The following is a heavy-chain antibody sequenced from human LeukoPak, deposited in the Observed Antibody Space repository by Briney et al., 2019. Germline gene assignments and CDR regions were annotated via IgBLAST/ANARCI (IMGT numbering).Heavy chain of an antibody. Sequence: ASVKVSCKASGYTFTGYYMHWLQQAPGQRFEGIGWINPNSGGTNYAQKFQGRVTMTRDTSISTAYMELSRLRSDDTAVYYCARPYCSGGSCYRWFDPWGQGTLVTVSS. V-gene: IGHV1-2*02. CDR2: INPNSGGT. CDR3: ARPYCSGGSCYRWFDP. CDR1: GYTFTGYY. D-gene: IGHD2-15*01. J-gene: IGHJ5*02.